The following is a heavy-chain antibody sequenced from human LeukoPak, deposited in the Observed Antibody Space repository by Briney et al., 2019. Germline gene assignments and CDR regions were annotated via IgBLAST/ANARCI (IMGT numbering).Heavy chain of an antibody. CDR1: GFAFSSYG. D-gene: IGHD1-26*01. J-gene: IGHJ4*02. CDR3: ARESGSHYGFDH. CDR2: TWYDGSNK. Sequence: PGRSLRLSCAASGFAFSSYGMHWVRQAPGKGLEWVAVTWYDGSNKYYADSVKGRFTISRDNSKNTLYLQMNSLRVEDTAVYYCARESGSHYGFDHWGQGTLVTVSS. V-gene: IGHV3-33*01.